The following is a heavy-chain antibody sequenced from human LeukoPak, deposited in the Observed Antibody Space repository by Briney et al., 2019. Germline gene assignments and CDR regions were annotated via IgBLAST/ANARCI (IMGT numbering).Heavy chain of an antibody. CDR3: ARVDSSGLNDAFDI. CDR1: GFTFSIYD. Sequence: GGSLRLSCAASGFTFSIYDMHWVRQVTGKGLEWVSGIDTAGGTYYPDSVKGRFTISRENAKNSLYLQMNSLRAGDTAVYYCARVDSSGLNDAFDIWGQGTMVTVSS. J-gene: IGHJ3*02. V-gene: IGHV3-13*01. D-gene: IGHD3-22*01. CDR2: IDTAGGT.